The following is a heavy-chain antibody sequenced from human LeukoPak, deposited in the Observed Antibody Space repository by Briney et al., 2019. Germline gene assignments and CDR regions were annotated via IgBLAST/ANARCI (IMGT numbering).Heavy chain of an antibody. J-gene: IGHJ5*02. D-gene: IGHD3-9*01. CDR2: INHSGST. Sequence: SETLSLTCVVYGGSFSGYYWNWIRQPPGKGLEWIGEINHSGSTNYNPSLKSRVTISVDTSKNQFSLKLSSVTAADTAVYYCARSNYDILTGYRRPLPFDPWGQGTLVTVSS. CDR3: ARSNYDILTGYRRPLPFDP. V-gene: IGHV4-34*01. CDR1: GGSFSGYY.